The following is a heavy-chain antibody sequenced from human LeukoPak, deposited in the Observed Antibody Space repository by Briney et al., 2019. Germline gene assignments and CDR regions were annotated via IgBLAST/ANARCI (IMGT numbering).Heavy chain of an antibody. CDR3: ARASMVRAVR. V-gene: IGHV4-59*12. CDR1: GGSISSYY. CDR2: IYYSGST. J-gene: IGHJ4*02. D-gene: IGHD3-10*01. Sequence: SETLSLTCTVSGGSISSYYWSWIRQPPGKGLEWIGYIYYSGSTNYNPSLKSRVTISVDTSKNQFSLKLSSVTAADTAVYYCARASMVRAVRWGQGTLVTVSS.